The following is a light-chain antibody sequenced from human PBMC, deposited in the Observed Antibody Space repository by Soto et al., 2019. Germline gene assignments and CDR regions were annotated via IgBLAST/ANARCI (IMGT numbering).Light chain of an antibody. CDR1: SSDVGGYNY. J-gene: IGLJ3*02. CDR3: SSYAAGNNFSFV. Sequence: QSVLTQPPSASGSPGQSVTISCTGTSSDVGGYNYVSWYQQYPGRAPKLMIYEVTKRPSGVPDRFSGSKSGNTASLTVSGLQAEDEADYYCSSYAAGNNFSFVFGGGTKLTVL. V-gene: IGLV2-8*01. CDR2: EVT.